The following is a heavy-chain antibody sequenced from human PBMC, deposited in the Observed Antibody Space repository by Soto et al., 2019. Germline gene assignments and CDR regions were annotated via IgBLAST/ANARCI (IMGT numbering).Heavy chain of an antibody. V-gene: IGHV1-69*13. CDR2: IIPIFGPA. D-gene: IGHD2-21*02. J-gene: IGHJ4*02. Sequence: SVKVACKSSGGTFNNYAISWVGQAPGQGREWMGGIIPIFGPANYAQKFQGRVTITADESTTTAYMELTSLRSEDTAVYYCARDSRPDCRGDSYGFYFQYLGQGTLDNVSS. CDR1: GGTFNNYA. CDR3: ARDSRPDCRGDSYGFYFQY.